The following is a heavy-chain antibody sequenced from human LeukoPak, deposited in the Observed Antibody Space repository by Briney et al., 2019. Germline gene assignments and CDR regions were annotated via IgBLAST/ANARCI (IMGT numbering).Heavy chain of an antibody. Sequence: SETLSLTCTVSGGPIRSYYWSRIRQSPGRGLEWIGYIYYSGSTNYNPSLKSRVTISVDTSKNQFSLKLNSVTAADTAVYYCARIPVPTVTTIYYYMDVWGKGTTVTVSS. CDR3: ARIPVPTVTTIYYYMDV. J-gene: IGHJ6*03. CDR1: GGPIRSYY. V-gene: IGHV4-59*01. D-gene: IGHD4-11*01. CDR2: IYYSGST.